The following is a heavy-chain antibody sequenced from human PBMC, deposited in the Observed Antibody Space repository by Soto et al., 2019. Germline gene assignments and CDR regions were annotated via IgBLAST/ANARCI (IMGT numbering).Heavy chain of an antibody. J-gene: IGHJ4*02. CDR3: AADATAWQQMVPSDY. CDR1: GFTFTSSA. V-gene: IGHV1-58*01. D-gene: IGHD2-8*01. CDR2: IAVGSGYT. Sequence: SMKVSCKASGFTFTSSAFQWVRQARGQRLEWIGWIAVGSGYTNYAQRFQDRVTLTRDMSTATTYMELSRLTSEDTAIYYCAADATAWQQMVPSDYWGQGTLVTVSS.